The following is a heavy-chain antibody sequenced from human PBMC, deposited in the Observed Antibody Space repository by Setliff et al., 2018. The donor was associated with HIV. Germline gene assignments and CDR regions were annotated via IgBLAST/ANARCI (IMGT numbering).Heavy chain of an antibody. CDR2: IHHSGAT. Sequence: SETLSLTCAVYGGSFSGYRSWIRQAPGKGLEWIGEIHHSGATKHNPSLKSRVTLSVDTSKNQFSLKLISVAAADTAVYYCASHGGRYFNSWGQGSLVTVSS. CDR1: GGSFSGYR. J-gene: IGHJ4*02. V-gene: IGHV4-34*01. D-gene: IGHD2-15*01. CDR3: ASHGGRYFNS.